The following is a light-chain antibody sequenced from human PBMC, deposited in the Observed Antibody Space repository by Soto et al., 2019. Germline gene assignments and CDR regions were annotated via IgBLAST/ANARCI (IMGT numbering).Light chain of an antibody. CDR2: ETS. CDR1: TGDVTSGHF. CDR3: LFSYGGPRV. J-gene: IGLJ3*02. V-gene: IGLV7-46*01. Sequence: QAVVTQEYSLTVSPGGTVTLTCGSSTGDVTSGHFPYWFQQKPGQAPRTLIYETSNRHPWTPARFSGSLLGGKAALTLSGAQPEDEADYYCLFSYGGPRVFGGGTKLTVL.